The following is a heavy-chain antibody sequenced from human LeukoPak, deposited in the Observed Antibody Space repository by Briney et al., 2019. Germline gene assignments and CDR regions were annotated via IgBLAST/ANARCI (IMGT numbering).Heavy chain of an antibody. D-gene: IGHD3-22*01. J-gene: IGHJ4*02. V-gene: IGHV3-30*02. Sequence: GGSLRLSCAASGFTFSSYGMHWVRQAPGKGLEWVAFIRYDGSNKYYADSVKGRFTISRDNSKNTLYLQMNSLRAEDTAVYYCAKDAYYYDSSGYYYDYWGQGTLVTVSS. CDR3: AKDAYYYDSSGYYYDY. CDR1: GFTFSSYG. CDR2: IRYDGSNK.